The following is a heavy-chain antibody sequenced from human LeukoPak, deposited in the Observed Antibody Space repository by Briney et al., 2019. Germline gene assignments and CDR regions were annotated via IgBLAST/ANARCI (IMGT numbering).Heavy chain of an antibody. CDR1: GGPISSYY. V-gene: IGHV4-4*07. J-gene: IGHJ4*02. D-gene: IGHD6-13*01. CDR2: IYSTGST. CDR3: ARQIASAGTAGFDF. Sequence: PSETLSLTCTVSGGPISSYYWSWIQQPAGKGLEWIGRIYSTGSTNYNPSLKSRVTMSVDTSKNQFSLRLRSVTAADTAVYYCARQIASAGTAGFDFWGQGALVTVSS.